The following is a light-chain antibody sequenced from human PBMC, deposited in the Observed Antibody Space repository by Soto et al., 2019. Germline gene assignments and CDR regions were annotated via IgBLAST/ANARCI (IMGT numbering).Light chain of an antibody. CDR2: AAS. Sequence: DIQMTQSPSSLSASVGDRVTITCRASQSSSSYLNWYQQKPGKAPTLLIYAASSLQSGVTSRFSGSGSGTDFTLTISSLQPEDFATYYCQQSYSTLTITFGQGTRLEIK. J-gene: IGKJ5*01. CDR3: QQSYSTLTIT. V-gene: IGKV1-39*01. CDR1: QSSSSY.